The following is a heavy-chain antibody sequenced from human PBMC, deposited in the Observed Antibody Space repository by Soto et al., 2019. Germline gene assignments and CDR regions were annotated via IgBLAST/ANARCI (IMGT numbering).Heavy chain of an antibody. J-gene: IGHJ4*02. CDR3: ARYGDGYRNWLAY. D-gene: IGHD4-4*01. CDR1: GGSISSYY. CDR2: IYYSGST. Sequence: SETLSLTCTVSGGSISSYYWSWIRQPPGKGLEWIGYIYYSGSTNYNPSLKSRVTISVDTSKNQFSLKLSSVTAADTAVYYCARYGDGYRNWLAYWGQGTLVTVSS. V-gene: IGHV4-59*08.